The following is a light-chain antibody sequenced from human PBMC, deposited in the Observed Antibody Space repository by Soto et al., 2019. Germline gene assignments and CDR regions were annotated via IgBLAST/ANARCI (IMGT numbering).Light chain of an antibody. Sequence: EIVMTQSPATLSVSPGERATLSCRASQSVGTDLAWYQQKPVQAPRRLIYGASTRATGIPARFSGSGSGTEFTLTINSLQSEDLAVYYCHQYNDWPRFTFGPGTKVEIK. CDR2: GAS. CDR3: HQYNDWPRFT. J-gene: IGKJ3*01. CDR1: QSVGTD. V-gene: IGKV3-15*01.